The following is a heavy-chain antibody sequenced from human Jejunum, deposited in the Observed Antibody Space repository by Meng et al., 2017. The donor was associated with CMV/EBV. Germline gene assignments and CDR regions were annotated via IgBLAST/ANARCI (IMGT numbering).Heavy chain of an antibody. J-gene: IGHJ4*02. CDR2: ISSSSNI. V-gene: IGHV3-21*01. D-gene: IGHD4-23*01. Sequence: GQLVEPGGGLVKPGGSLRLSCAASGFTFTIYSMNWVRQGQGKGLEWVSFISSSSNIWYADSMKGRFTISRDSAKKSLYLQMNSLRAEDTAVYYCARGGGNPPYYFDYWGQGTLVTVSS. CDR1: GFTFTIYS. CDR3: ARGGGNPPYYFDY.